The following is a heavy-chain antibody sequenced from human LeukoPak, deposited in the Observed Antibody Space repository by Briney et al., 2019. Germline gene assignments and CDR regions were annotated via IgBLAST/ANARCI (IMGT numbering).Heavy chain of an antibody. D-gene: IGHD3-10*01. J-gene: IGHJ6*02. CDR3: ARDLAYYGSGSYYYYGMDV. V-gene: IGHV1-69*01. Sequence: SVKVSCKASGGTFSSYAISWVRQAPGQGLEWMGGIIPIFGTANYAQKFQGRVTITADESASAAYMELSSLRSEDTAVYYCARDLAYYGSGSYYYYGMDVWGQGTTVTVSS. CDR1: GGTFSSYA. CDR2: IIPIFGTA.